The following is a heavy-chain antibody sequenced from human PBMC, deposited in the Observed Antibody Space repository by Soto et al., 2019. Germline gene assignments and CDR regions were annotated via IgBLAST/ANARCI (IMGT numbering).Heavy chain of an antibody. J-gene: IGHJ4*01. D-gene: IGHD2-15*01. CDR1: GYTFTSCA. CDR2: INAGNGNT. CDR3: ARAVVVAATQTNVDY. V-gene: IGHV1-3*01. Sequence: QVQLVQSGAEVKKPGASVKVSCKASGYTFTSCAMLWVRQAPGQRLEWMGWINAGNGNTRYSQKFQGRVTITRDTSASTAQMGLSSLRSEDTAGYYCARAVVVAATQTNVDYWGPGTLVTVSS.